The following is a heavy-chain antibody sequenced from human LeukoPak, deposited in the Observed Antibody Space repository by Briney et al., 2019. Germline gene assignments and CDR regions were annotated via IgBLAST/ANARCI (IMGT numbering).Heavy chain of an antibody. D-gene: IGHD2-2*01. CDR3: TTIRGYCSSTSCYALDY. CDR1: GFTFSNAW. Sequence: PGGSLRLSCAASGFTFSNAWMSWVRQAPGKGLEWVGRIKSKTDGGTTDYAAPVKGRFTISRDDSKNTLYLQMNSLKTEDTAVYYCTTIRGYCSSTSCYALDYWGQGTLVTGSS. CDR2: IKSKTDGGTT. V-gene: IGHV3-15*01. J-gene: IGHJ4*02.